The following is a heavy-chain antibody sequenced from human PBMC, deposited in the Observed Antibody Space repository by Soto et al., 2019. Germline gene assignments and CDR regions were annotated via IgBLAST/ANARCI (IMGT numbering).Heavy chain of an antibody. CDR1: GFTFSSYG. CDR2: ISYDGSNK. V-gene: IGHV3-30*03. D-gene: IGHD6-13*01. J-gene: IGHJ5*02. CDR3: AADLAIAAAGPAFDP. Sequence: QVQLVESGGGVVQPGRSLRLSCAASGFTFSSYGMPWVRQAPGKGREWVAVISYDGSNKYYADSVKGRFTISRDNSKNMLYRQMNSLTAEATAVYYSAADLAIAAAGPAFDPWGQGTLVTVSS.